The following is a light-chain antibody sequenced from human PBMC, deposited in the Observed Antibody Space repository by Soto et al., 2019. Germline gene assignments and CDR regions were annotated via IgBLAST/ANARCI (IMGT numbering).Light chain of an antibody. CDR3: QQYGSSPYT. J-gene: IGKJ2*01. CDR2: GAS. Sequence: EIVLTQSPGTLSLSPGERATLSCRASQSVSSSSLAWYQQKPDQAPRLLIYGASSRATGIPDRFSGSGSGTDFTLTISRLEPEDFAVFYCQQYGSSPYTFGQGTKLEIK. V-gene: IGKV3-20*01. CDR1: QSVSSSS.